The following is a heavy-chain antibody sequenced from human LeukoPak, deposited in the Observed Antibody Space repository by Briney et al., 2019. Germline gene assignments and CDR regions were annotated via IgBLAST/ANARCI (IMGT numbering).Heavy chain of an antibody. D-gene: IGHD7-27*01. J-gene: IGHJ4*02. CDR2: ISGSSASI. CDR1: GFTFSSYS. V-gene: IGHV3-48*01. Sequence: GGSLRLSCVGSGFTFSSYSMNWVRQAPGKGLEWISHISGSSASIKYEDSVKGRFTISRDNAKNSLFLQMNSLRVEDTAMYYCATVHTWGLVLTHFGHWGQGIPVTVSS. CDR3: ATVHTWGLVLTHFGH.